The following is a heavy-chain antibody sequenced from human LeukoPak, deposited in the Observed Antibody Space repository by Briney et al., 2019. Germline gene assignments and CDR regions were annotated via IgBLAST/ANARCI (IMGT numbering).Heavy chain of an antibody. Sequence: GASVKVSCKASGYTFTSCGISWVRQAPGQGLEWMGWINPYNGNTNYAQKLRGRVTMTTDTSTSTVYMELRRLRSDDTAVYYCARNAYCEGSGNTPNWFDPWGQGTLVTVSS. CDR2: INPYNGNT. V-gene: IGHV1-18*01. D-gene: IGHD3-10*01. CDR1: GYTFTSCG. J-gene: IGHJ5*02. CDR3: ARNAYCEGSGNTPNWFDP.